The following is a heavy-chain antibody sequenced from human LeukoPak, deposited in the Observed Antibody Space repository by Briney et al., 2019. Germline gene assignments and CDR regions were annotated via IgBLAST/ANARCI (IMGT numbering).Heavy chain of an antibody. V-gene: IGHV3-21*01. CDR2: IISSSSYI. CDR1: GFPFSSYS. CDR3: AREEFHCSGGSCYSAGYDY. D-gene: IGHD2-15*01. Sequence: GGSLGLSFAASGFPFSSYSMNWGRRAPGKGVEGVSSIISSSSYIYYSDSVKGGFTISRDNAKNSLYLQMNSLRAEDTAVYYCAREEFHCSGGSCYSAGYDYWGQGTLVTVSS. J-gene: IGHJ4*02.